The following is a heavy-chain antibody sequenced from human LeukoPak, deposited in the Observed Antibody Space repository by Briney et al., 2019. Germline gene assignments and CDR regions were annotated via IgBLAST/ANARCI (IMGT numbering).Heavy chain of an antibody. J-gene: IGHJ4*02. V-gene: IGHV4-59*08. CDR2: IYYSGST. CDR3: ARSPRASRHYLPVDDYFDF. Sequence: GSLRLSCVASGFTFSNAWMSWVRQAPGKGLEWIGYIYYSGSTNYNPSLKSRVTISVDTSKNQFSLKLSSVTPDDTAVYYCARSPRASRHYLPVDDYFDFWGQGTLITVSS. D-gene: IGHD2-2*01. CDR1: GFTFSNAW.